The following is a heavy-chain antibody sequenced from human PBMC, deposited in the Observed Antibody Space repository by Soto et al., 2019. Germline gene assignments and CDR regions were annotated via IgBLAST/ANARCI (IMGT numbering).Heavy chain of an antibody. V-gene: IGHV1-3*01. CDR1: GYSFTSYA. CDR3: ARGFNWDDEKATQDF. CDR2: INSGSVNT. Sequence: ASVKVSCKASGYSFTSYAIHWVRQAPGQRLEWMGWINSGSVNTQYSQKFQDRVTFTGDTSASTAYMDLSSLTSEDTAVYYCARGFNWDDEKATQDFWGQGTMVTVSS. J-gene: IGHJ3*01. D-gene: IGHD1-20*01.